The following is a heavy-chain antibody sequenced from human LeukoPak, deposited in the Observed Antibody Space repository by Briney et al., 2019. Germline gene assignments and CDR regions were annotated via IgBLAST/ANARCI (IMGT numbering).Heavy chain of an antibody. Sequence: ASVKVSCKASGYIFTGYYMHWVRQAPGQGLEWMGWINPNSGDTNYAQKFQGRVTMTRDTSISTAYMELSRLRSDDTAVYYCARLRGSGSQSDNWFDPWGQGTLVTVSS. J-gene: IGHJ5*02. CDR3: ARLRGSGSQSDNWFDP. CDR2: INPNSGDT. CDR1: GYIFTGYY. V-gene: IGHV1-2*02. D-gene: IGHD3-10*01.